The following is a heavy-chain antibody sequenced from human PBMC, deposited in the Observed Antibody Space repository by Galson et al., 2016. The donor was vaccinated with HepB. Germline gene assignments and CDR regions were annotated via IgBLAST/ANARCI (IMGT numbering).Heavy chain of an antibody. CDR1: GGTFSNYA. CDR3: AKLQTPDYHYGMDV. J-gene: IGHJ6*02. V-gene: IGHV1-69*13. CDR2: IIIIFGTA. Sequence: SVKVSCKDSGGTFSNYAVSWVRQAPGQGLEWIGGIIIIFGTANYAQKFQGRVTITADESTSTAYMELTSLISEDTAVYYCAKLQTPDYHYGMDVWGQGTTVTVSS.